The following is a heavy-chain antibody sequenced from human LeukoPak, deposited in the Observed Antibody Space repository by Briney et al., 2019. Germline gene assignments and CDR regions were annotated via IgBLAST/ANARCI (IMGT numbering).Heavy chain of an antibody. Sequence: PGGSLRLSCAASGFTFDNAWMNWVRRAPGKGPEWVGRIKSKTDGGTTDYAAPVKGRFTISRDDSKNTLFLQMNSLKTEDTAVYYCTTAGTTSPIAEEFFDYWDQGTLVTVSS. CDR3: TTAGTTSPIAEEFFDY. J-gene: IGHJ4*02. D-gene: IGHD1-26*01. CDR1: GFTFDNAW. V-gene: IGHV3-15*01. CDR2: IKSKTDGGTT.